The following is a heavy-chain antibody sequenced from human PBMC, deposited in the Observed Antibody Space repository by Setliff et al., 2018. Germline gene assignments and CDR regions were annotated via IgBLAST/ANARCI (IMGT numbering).Heavy chain of an antibody. CDR2: FIPVLGKP. D-gene: IGHD3-3*01. J-gene: IGHJ4*02. CDR1: GATFSGVA. V-gene: IGHV1-69*04. CDR3: ATELRSPFWHFDL. Sequence: ASVKVSCKASGATFSGVAFSWVRQAPGHGLEWMGRFIPVLGKPNYAPRFQGRLTITVDTSTGTSYMDLRSLTSDDTAIYYCATELRSPFWHFDLWGQGALVTVS.